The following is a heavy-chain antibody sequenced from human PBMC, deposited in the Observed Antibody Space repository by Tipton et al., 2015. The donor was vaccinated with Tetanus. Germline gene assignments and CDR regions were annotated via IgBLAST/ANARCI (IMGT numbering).Heavy chain of an antibody. CDR3: TAGVGKTDCEY. J-gene: IGHJ4*02. CDR1: GFTFANAW. V-gene: IGHV3-15*01. D-gene: IGHD7-27*01. CDR2: IKRKTDGGTI. Sequence: SLRLSCAASGFTFANAWMTWVRQAPGKGLEWVGRIKRKTDGGTIDYAAPVKGRFTISRDDSENTFFLQMNCLKAGDSAIYYCTAGVGKTDCEYWGQGTLGSVSS.